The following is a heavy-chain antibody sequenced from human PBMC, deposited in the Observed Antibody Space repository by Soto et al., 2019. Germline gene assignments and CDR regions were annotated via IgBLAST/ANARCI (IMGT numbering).Heavy chain of an antibody. V-gene: IGHV1-18*01. CDR3: ASSSHQVTRLRYYYCGMDV. CDR2: ISAYNGNT. Sequence: QVQLVQSGAEVKKPGASVKVSCKSSGYTCTSYGISWVRQATGQGLEWMGWISAYNGNTNYAQKLQGRVTMTTDTATSTAYMERRSLRSDDTAVYYCASSSHQVTRLRYYYCGMDVWGQGATGTVSS. D-gene: IGHD2-21*02. CDR1: GYTCTSYG. J-gene: IGHJ6*02.